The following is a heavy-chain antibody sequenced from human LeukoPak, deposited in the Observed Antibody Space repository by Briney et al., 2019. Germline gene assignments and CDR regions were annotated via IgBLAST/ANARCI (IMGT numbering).Heavy chain of an antibody. Sequence: GGSLRLSCAASGFTLSRYWMTWVRQAPGQGLEFVACIKQDGNEKYYVGSVKGRFTSSRDTATNSLHLQMNSLRVEDTAMYYCANVGDGYSDAFYIWGEGTMVTVS. CDR3: ANVGDGYSDAFYI. CDR2: IKQDGNEK. CDR1: GFTLSRYW. V-gene: IGHV3-7*01. D-gene: IGHD5-24*01. J-gene: IGHJ3*02.